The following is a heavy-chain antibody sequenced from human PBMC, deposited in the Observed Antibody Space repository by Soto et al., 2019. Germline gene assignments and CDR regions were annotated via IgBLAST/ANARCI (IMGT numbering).Heavy chain of an antibody. D-gene: IGHD1-26*01. V-gene: IGHV3-21*01. Sequence: PGGSLSLSCTPSACPFITYTMHWVRQAPGKGLERVTSISSSSSHIFYADSVKGRFTISRDNAKNSLYLKMNSLRAEDTAMYYCAIEKVGSNSVHVFDIWGQGTMVTVSS. CDR1: ACPFITYT. CDR2: ISSSSSHI. J-gene: IGHJ3*02. CDR3: AIEKVGSNSVHVFDI.